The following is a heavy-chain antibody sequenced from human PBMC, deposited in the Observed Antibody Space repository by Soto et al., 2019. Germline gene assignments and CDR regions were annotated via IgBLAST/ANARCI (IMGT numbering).Heavy chain of an antibody. CDR1: GFTFSTHT. J-gene: IGHJ4*02. D-gene: IGHD5-18*01. Sequence: GGSLRLSCAASGFTFSTHTMNWVRQATGRGLEWVSCISNSSSIIYYADSVKGRFTISRDNAKNSLVLQMNSLRDEDTAVYYCAVEGGGFSYGYAYWGQGSLVTVSS. CDR2: ISNSSSII. CDR3: AVEGGGFSYGYAY. V-gene: IGHV3-48*02.